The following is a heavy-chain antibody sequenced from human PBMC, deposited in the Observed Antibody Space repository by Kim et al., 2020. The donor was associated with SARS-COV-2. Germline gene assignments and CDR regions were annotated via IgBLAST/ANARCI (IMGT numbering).Heavy chain of an antibody. V-gene: IGHV3-21*01. D-gene: IGHD3-22*01. Sequence: GGSLRLSCAASGFTFSSYSMNWVRQAPGKGLEWVSSISSSSSYIYYADSVKGRFTISRDNAKNSLYLQMNSLRAEDTAVYYCARGGSTYYYDSSGYSDLSSKWDVWGQGTTVTVSS. J-gene: IGHJ6*02. CDR2: ISSSSSYI. CDR3: ARGGSTYYYDSSGYSDLSSKWDV. CDR1: GFTFSSYS.